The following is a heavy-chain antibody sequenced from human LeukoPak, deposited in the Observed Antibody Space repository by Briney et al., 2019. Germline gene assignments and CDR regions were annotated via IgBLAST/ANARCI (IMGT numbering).Heavy chain of an antibody. Sequence: GGSLRLSCAASDFTLSSFEMNWVRQAPGKGLEWVSAISGGGGTTYYADSVKGRFTISRDNSKNTLSLQMNGLRAEDTAVYYCAKSKTTSWSDFDYWGQGTLVTVSS. D-gene: IGHD2-2*01. V-gene: IGHV3-23*01. CDR1: DFTLSSFE. J-gene: IGHJ4*02. CDR3: AKSKTTSWSDFDY. CDR2: ISGGGGTT.